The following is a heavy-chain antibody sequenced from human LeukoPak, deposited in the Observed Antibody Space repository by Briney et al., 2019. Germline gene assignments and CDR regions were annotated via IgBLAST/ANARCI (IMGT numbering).Heavy chain of an antibody. CDR2: INPDGTDI. J-gene: IGHJ1*01. V-gene: IGHV3-74*01. CDR3: ARVFGPGLDEYFHL. CDR1: GFTLSGAW. Sequence: GGSLRLSCAASGFTLSGAWMHWVRQVPGKGLVWVSRINPDGTDIRYADSVKGRFTISRDDAKNTLFLHMNSPRVEDTAVYYCARVFGPGLDEYFHLWGQGTLVTVSS. D-gene: IGHD3-10*01.